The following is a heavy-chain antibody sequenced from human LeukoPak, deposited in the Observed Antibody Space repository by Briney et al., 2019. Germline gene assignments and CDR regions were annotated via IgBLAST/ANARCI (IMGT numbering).Heavy chain of an antibody. Sequence: PSETLSLTCTVSGGSIISYYWSWIRQPPGKGLEWIGYIYYSGSTNYNPSLKSRVTIPLDTSKNQFSLKLSSVTAADTAVYYCARDSADGNDYWGQGTLVTVSS. D-gene: IGHD5-24*01. CDR3: ARDSADGNDY. V-gene: IGHV4-59*01. CDR1: GGSIISYY. J-gene: IGHJ4*02. CDR2: IYYSGST.